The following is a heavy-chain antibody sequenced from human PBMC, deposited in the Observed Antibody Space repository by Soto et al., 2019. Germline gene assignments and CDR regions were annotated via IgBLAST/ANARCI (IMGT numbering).Heavy chain of an antibody. CDR2: IYYSGST. J-gene: IGHJ6*02. CDR1: GGSISSYY. Sequence: SETLSLTCTVSGGSISSYYWSWIRQPPGKGLEWIGYIYYSGSTNYNPSLKSRVTISVDTSKNQFSLKLSSVTAADTAVYYCARAGIAAGGYYYYGMDVWGQGTTATVSS. D-gene: IGHD6-13*01. CDR3: ARAGIAAGGYYYYGMDV. V-gene: IGHV4-59*01.